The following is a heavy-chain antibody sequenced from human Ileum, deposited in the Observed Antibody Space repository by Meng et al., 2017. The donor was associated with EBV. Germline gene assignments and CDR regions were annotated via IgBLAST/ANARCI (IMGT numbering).Heavy chain of an antibody. CDR3: ITEPHFEY. CDR2: IKSNAHGGTT. J-gene: IGHJ4*02. Sequence: EVQLVESGGGLVKPGGSLRLSCAVSEFTFRNAWMSWVRQAPGKGLEWVGRIKSNAHGGTTDYAAPGKGRFSISRDDSRNTLYLQMNSLKTEDTAVYYCITEPHFEYWGQGTLVTVSS. V-gene: IGHV3-15*01. CDR1: EFTFRNAW.